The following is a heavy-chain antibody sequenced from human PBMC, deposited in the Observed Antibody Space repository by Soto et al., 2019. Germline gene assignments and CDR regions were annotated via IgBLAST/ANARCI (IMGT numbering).Heavy chain of an antibody. Sequence: SETLSLTCTVYGGSISSYYWSWIRQPPGKGLEWIGYINYSGSTNYNPSLKSRVTISVDTSKNQFSLKLSSVTAEDTAVYYCARGRYYYDSSRYYFNWFDPWGQGTLVTVSS. V-gene: IGHV4-59*12. D-gene: IGHD3-22*01. J-gene: IGHJ5*02. CDR2: INYSGST. CDR1: GGSISSYY. CDR3: ARGRYYYDSSRYYFNWFDP.